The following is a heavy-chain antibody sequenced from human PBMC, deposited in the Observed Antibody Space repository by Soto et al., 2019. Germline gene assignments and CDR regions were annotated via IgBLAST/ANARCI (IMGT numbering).Heavy chain of an antibody. CDR3: AKVYLEAIAAAAGNWFDP. CDR1: GFTFSSYA. J-gene: IGHJ5*02. Sequence: GGSLRLSCAASGFTFSSYAMSWVRQAPGKGLEWVSAISGSGGSTYYADSVKGRFTISRDNSKNTLYLQMNSLRAEDTAVYYCAKVYLEAIAAAAGNWFDPWGQGTRVTVAS. D-gene: IGHD6-13*01. V-gene: IGHV3-23*01. CDR2: ISGSGGST.